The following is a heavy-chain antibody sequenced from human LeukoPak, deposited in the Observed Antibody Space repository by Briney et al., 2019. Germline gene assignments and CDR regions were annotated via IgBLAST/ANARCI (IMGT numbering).Heavy chain of an antibody. J-gene: IGHJ4*02. Sequence: GGSLRLSCAASGFTFSSYAMSWVRQAPGKGLEWVSAISGSGGSTYYADSVKGRFTISRDNAKNSLYLQMNSLRAEDTAVYYCARILTTGTTVSYWGLGTLVTVSS. V-gene: IGHV3-23*01. CDR2: ISGSGGST. D-gene: IGHD1-1*01. CDR1: GFTFSSYA. CDR3: ARILTTGTTVSY.